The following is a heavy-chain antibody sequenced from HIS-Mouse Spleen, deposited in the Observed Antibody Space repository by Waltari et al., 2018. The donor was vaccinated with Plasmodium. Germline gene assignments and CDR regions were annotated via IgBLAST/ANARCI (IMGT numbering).Heavy chain of an antibody. Sequence: EVQLVESGGGLVQPGGSLRLSCAASGFTFSSYWMSWVRQAPGKGMGWGANIKQDGSEKYYVDSVKGRFTISRDNAKNSLYLQMNSLRAEDTAVYYCASSWYWYFDLWGRGTLVTVSS. J-gene: IGHJ2*01. CDR2: IKQDGSEK. D-gene: IGHD6-13*01. CDR1: GFTFSSYW. V-gene: IGHV3-7*01. CDR3: ASSWYWYFDL.